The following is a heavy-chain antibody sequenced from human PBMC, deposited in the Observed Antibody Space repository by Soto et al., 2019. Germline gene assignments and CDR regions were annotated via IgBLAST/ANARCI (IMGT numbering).Heavy chain of an antibody. J-gene: IGHJ4*02. V-gene: IGHV1-2*02. CDR1: GYTFPDYY. Sequence: GASVKVSCKASGYTFPDYYIHWVRQAPGQGLEWMGWINPNSGGANSAQTFQGRVTMTRDTSITTAYMELRSLRPDDTAVYFCARDHRWLTLDQFVYWGQGTLVTVSS. D-gene: IGHD6-19*01. CDR2: INPNSGGA. CDR3: ARDHRWLTLDQFVY.